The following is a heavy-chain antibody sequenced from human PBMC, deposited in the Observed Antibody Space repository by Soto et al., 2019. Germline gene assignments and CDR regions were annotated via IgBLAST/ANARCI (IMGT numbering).Heavy chain of an antibody. CDR1: GGSISSSNW. CDR3: ARSRVVPAAMVDYYYYGMDV. Sequence: SETLSLTCAVSGGSISSSNWWSWVRQPPGKGLEWIGEIYHSGSTNYNPSLKSRVTISVDKSKNQFSLKLSSVTAADTAVYYCARSRVVPAAMVDYYYYGMDVWGQGTTVTVS. D-gene: IGHD2-2*01. CDR2: IYHSGST. J-gene: IGHJ6*02. V-gene: IGHV4-4*02.